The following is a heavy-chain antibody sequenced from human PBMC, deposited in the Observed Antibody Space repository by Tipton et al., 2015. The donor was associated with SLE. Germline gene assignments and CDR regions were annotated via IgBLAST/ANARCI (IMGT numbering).Heavy chain of an antibody. V-gene: IGHV4-31*03. D-gene: IGHD6-19*01. Sequence: LRLSCTVSGGSISSGAHYWSWIRQLPGKGLEWLGYIYYTGDTHYNPSLKSRVTISTDTSRNQFSLRLSSVTAADTAVYSCARQEIAVAGAIDSWGQGTLVIVSS. CDR1: GGSISSGAHY. J-gene: IGHJ4*02. CDR3: ARQEIAVAGAIDS. CDR2: IYYTGDT.